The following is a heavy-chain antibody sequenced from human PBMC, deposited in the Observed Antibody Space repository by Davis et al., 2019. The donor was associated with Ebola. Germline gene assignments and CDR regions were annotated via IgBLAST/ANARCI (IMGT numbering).Heavy chain of an antibody. Sequence: GESLKISCAASGFTFSSYSMNWVRQAPGKGLEWVSSISSSSSYIYYADSVKGRFTISRDNAKNSLYLQMNSLRAEDTAVYYCARDLGIAAASDLLYYYHGMDVWGKGTTVTVSS. CDR1: GFTFSSYS. CDR3: ARDLGIAAASDLLYYYHGMDV. J-gene: IGHJ6*04. V-gene: IGHV3-21*01. D-gene: IGHD6-13*01. CDR2: ISSSSSYI.